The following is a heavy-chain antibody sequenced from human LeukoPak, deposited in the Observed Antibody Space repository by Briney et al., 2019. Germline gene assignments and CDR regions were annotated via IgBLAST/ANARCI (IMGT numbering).Heavy chain of an antibody. CDR3: ARVHRGYCSSTSCHNYYYYMDV. Sequence: ASVKVSCQASGYTFTSYGISWVRQAPGQGLDWMGWISAYNGNTNYAQKLQGRVTMTTDTSTSTAFMELRSLRSDDTAVYYCARVHRGYCSSTSCHNYYYYMDVWGKGTTVTVSS. V-gene: IGHV1-18*01. CDR2: ISAYNGNT. D-gene: IGHD2-2*01. CDR1: GYTFTSYG. J-gene: IGHJ6*03.